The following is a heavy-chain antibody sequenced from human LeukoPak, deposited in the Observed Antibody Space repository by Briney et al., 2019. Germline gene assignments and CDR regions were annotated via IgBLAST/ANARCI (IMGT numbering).Heavy chain of an antibody. CDR3: ASVSFFYYMDV. J-gene: IGHJ6*03. V-gene: IGHV4-4*07. D-gene: IGHD5/OR15-5a*01. CDR2: IYTSGST. CDR1: GGSISSYY. Sequence: SETLSLTCTVSGGSISSYYWSWIRQPAGKGLEWIGRIYTSGSTNYNPSLKSRVTMSIDTSKNQFSLKLSSVTAADTAVFYCASVSFFYYMDVWGKGATVTVSS.